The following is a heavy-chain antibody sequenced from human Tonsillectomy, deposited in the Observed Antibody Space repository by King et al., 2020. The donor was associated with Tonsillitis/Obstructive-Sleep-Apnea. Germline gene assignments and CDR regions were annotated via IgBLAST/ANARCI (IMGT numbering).Heavy chain of an antibody. J-gene: IGHJ2*01. CDR3: AREAYSNSDSFFDL. D-gene: IGHD4-11*01. V-gene: IGHV4-59*01. CDR2: IYHSGST. Sequence: VQLQESGPGLVKPSETLSLTCTVSGGSISSYYWSWIRQPPGKGLEWIGYIYHSGSTNYNPSLKSQFTILLDTSKKQFSLKLSYVTAADTAVYYCAREAYSNSDSFFDLWGRGTLVTVSS. CDR1: GGSISSYY.